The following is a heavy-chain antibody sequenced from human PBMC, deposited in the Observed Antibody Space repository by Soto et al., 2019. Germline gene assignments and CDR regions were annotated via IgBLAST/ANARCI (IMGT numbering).Heavy chain of an antibody. CDR3: ARESSGYVFDF. Sequence: GGSLRLSCAASRFTFSIYAMNWVRQAPGKGLAWVSGISGSGGTTNYADSVKGRFTISRDNSKNTLYLQMNSLRAEDTAVYYCARESSGYVFDFWGLGTLVTVSS. CDR1: RFTFSIYA. J-gene: IGHJ4*02. D-gene: IGHD5-12*01. V-gene: IGHV3-23*01. CDR2: ISGSGGTT.